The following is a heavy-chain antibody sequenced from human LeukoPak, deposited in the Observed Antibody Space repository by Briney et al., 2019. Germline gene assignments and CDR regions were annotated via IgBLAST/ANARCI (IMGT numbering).Heavy chain of an antibody. J-gene: IGHJ4*02. CDR2: ISSSGSTI. CDR3: ARGGYDILTGYPGGPYYFDY. CDR1: GFTFSSYE. V-gene: IGHV3-48*03. Sequence: GGSLRLSCAASGFTFSSYEMNWVRQAPGKGLEWVSYISSSGSTIYYADSVKGRFTIPRDNAKNSLYLQMNSLRAEDMAVYYCARGGYDILTGYPGGPYYFDYWGQGTLVTVSS. D-gene: IGHD3-9*01.